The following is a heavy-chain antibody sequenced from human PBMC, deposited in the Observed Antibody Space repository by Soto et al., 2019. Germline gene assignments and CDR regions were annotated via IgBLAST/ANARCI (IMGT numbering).Heavy chain of an antibody. J-gene: IGHJ5*02. CDR1: GFTFSSYA. D-gene: IGHD6-19*01. CDR2: ISGSGRST. V-gene: IGHV3-23*01. CDR3: AKSCPRSPWSTFDCFDT. Sequence: LRLSFAASGFTFSSYAMSWVRQAPGKGLEWVSGISGSGRSTYYADSVKGRFTISRDNSKNTLYLQMNSLRADDTAVYSCAKSCPRSPWSTFDCFDTWGQGTLVTVSS.